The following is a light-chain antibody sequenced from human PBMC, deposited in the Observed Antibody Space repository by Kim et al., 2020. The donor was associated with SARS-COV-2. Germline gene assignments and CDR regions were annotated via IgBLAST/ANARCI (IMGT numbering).Light chain of an antibody. CDR3: QTYDTVPYT. V-gene: IGKV1-27*01. CDR1: QAIRKY. CDR2: AVS. Sequence: SGSVGDRVTITWRASQAIRKYLAWYQQKPGKIPKLLIHAVSILHSGVPSRFSGSGSGTDFALPIRGLQPEDVGTYYCQTYDTVPYTFGQGTKLEI. J-gene: IGKJ2*01.